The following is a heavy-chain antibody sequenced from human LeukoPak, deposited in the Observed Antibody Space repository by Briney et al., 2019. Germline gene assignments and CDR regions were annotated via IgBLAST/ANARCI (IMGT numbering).Heavy chain of an antibody. Sequence: KSSETLSLTCTVSGGSISSSSYYWGWIRQPPGKGLEWIGSIYYSGSTYYNPSLKSRVTISVDTSKNQFSLKLSSVTAADTAVYYCARGRPYRDIHPVYSSSSRKNWFDPWGQGTLVTVSS. D-gene: IGHD6-6*01. CDR2: IYYSGST. CDR1: GGSISSSSYY. V-gene: IGHV4-39*07. J-gene: IGHJ5*02. CDR3: ARGRPYRDIHPVYSSSSRKNWFDP.